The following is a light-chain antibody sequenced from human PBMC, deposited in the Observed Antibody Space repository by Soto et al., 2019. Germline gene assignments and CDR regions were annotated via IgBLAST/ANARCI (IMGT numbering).Light chain of an antibody. CDR3: QQYDSLFT. V-gene: IGKV1-33*01. CDR1: QDISNY. CDR2: DAS. J-gene: IGKJ2*01. Sequence: DIQMTQSPSSLSASVGDRVTITCQASQDISNYLNWYQQKQGKAPNLLIYDASNLETGVASSFSGSGYGTDFPFTIRNVQAEDIATYYCQQYDSLFTFGQGTKLEIK.